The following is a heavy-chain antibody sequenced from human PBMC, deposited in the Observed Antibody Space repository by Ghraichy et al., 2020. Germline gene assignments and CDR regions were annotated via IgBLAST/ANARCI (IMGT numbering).Heavy chain of an antibody. CDR2: IYYSGST. J-gene: IGHJ4*02. CDR3: ATTTVTTWAGYYFDY. CDR1: GGTISSYY. Sequence: SETLSLTCTASGGTISSYYWSWIRQPPGKGLEWIGYIYYSGSTNYNPALKSRVTISVDTSKNQFSLKLSSVTAADTAVYYCATTTVTTWAGYYFDYWGQGTLVTVSS. D-gene: IGHD4-11*01. V-gene: IGHV4-59*08.